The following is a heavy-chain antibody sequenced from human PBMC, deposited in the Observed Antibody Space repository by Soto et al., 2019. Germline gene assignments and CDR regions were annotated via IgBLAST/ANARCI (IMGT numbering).Heavy chain of an antibody. CDR2: ISSSSSTI. Sequence: WGSLRLSCAASGFTFSSYSMNWVRQAPGKGLEWVSYISSSSSTIYYADSVKGRFTISRDNAKNSLYLQMNSLRAEDTAVYYCARGGLYYDLYYYYGVDVWGQGTTVTVSS. CDR1: GFTFSSYS. V-gene: IGHV3-48*01. D-gene: IGHD3-22*01. CDR3: ARGGLYYDLYYYYGVDV. J-gene: IGHJ6*02.